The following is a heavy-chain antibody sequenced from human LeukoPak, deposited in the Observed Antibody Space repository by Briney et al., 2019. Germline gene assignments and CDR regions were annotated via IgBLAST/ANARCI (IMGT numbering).Heavy chain of an antibody. CDR3: ARESEGGVVIKYYFDY. J-gene: IGHJ4*02. CDR2: ISYDGSNK. D-gene: IGHD3-3*01. CDR1: GFTFSSYA. V-gene: IGHV3-30-3*01. Sequence: PGRSLRLSCAASGFTFSSYAMHWVRQAPGKGLEWVAVISYDGSNKYYADSVKGRFTISRDNSKNTLYLQMNSLRAEDTAVYYCARESEGGVVIKYYFDYWGQGTLATVSS.